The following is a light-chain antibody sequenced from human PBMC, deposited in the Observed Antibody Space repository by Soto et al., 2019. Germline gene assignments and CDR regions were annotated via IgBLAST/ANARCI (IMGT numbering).Light chain of an antibody. CDR2: VVS. CDR3: QQGFSTPPT. CDR1: QNINTY. Sequence: DIQMTQSPSSLSASVGDRVTITCRASQNINTYLNWYQQKPGKVPKLLIYVVSTLQSGVPSRFSGSGSGTDFTLTISSLQPEDFATYYCQQGFSTPPTFGQGTKVDIK. J-gene: IGKJ1*01. V-gene: IGKV1-39*01.